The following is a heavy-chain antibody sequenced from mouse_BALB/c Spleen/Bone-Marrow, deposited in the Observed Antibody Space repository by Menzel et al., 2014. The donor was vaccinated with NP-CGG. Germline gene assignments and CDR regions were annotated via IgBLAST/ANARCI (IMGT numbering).Heavy chain of an antibody. CDR3: ARGGLLRAMDY. Sequence: EVKLMGSGPELVKPGASVKISCKASGYSFTGYFMNWVMQSHGKSLEWVGRINPYNGDTFYNQKFKGKATLTVDKSSSTAHMELRSLASEDSAVYYCARGGLLRAMDYWGQGTSVTVSS. D-gene: IGHD2-3*01. V-gene: IGHV1-20*02. J-gene: IGHJ4*01. CDR1: GYSFTGYF. CDR2: INPYNGDT.